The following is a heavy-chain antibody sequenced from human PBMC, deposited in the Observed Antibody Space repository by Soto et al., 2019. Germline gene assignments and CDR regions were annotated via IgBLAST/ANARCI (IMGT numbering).Heavy chain of an antibody. J-gene: IGHJ4*02. D-gene: IGHD1-1*01. CDR2: SSYNGST. V-gene: IGHV4-39*01. CDR3: ARHRIEVVWRGFDY. CDR1: ADSSTISDSY. Sequence: KPSETLSLTXTVSADSSTISDSYWGWLRQPPGKGLQWIGSSSYNGSTFYNPSLKGRVAISVDPSKKHSSLQVTSVSAADTAVYYCARHRIEVVWRGFDYWGQGSPVTVSS.